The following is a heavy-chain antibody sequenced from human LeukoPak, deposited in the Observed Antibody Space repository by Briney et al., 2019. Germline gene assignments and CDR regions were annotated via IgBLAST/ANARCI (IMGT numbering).Heavy chain of an antibody. CDR3: ARVYSSSFEYFQH. J-gene: IGHJ1*01. CDR2: INPNSGGT. CDR1: GYTFTGYY. Sequence: ASVKVSCKAPGYTFTGYYMHWVRQAPGQGLEWMGWINPNSGGTNYAQKFQGRVTMTRDTSISTAYMELSRLRSDDTAVYYCARVYSSSFEYFQHWGQGTLVTVSS. V-gene: IGHV1-2*02. D-gene: IGHD6-13*01.